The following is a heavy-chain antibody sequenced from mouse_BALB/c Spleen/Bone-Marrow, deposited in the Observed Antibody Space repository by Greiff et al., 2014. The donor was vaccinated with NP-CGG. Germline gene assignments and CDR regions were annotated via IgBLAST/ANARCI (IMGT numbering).Heavy chain of an antibody. J-gene: IGHJ2*01. V-gene: IGHV5-17*02. D-gene: IGHD4-1*01. CDR1: GFAFSSFG. CDR3: AREGNWDAFDY. Sequence: EVQLVESGGGLVQPGGSRKLSCAASGFAFSSFGMHWVRQAPEKGLEWVAYISSGSTTILYADTMKGRFTISRDNPKNTLFLQMSSLSSETTALYYCAREGNWDAFDYWGQGTTLTVSS. CDR2: ISSGSTTI.